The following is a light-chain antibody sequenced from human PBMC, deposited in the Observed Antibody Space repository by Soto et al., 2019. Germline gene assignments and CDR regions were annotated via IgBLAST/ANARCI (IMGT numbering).Light chain of an antibody. CDR1: QSLLHSSGNNF. CDR3: MQSLHTPST. V-gene: IGKV2-28*01. J-gene: IGKJ2*01. CDR2: LGS. Sequence: DIVLTQSPLSLPVTPGESASISCRSSQSLLHSSGNNFLDWYLQKPGQSPQLLIYLGSQRASGVPDKFSGSGSGADFTLKISKVEADDVGIYYSMQSLHTPSTFGQGTKLELK.